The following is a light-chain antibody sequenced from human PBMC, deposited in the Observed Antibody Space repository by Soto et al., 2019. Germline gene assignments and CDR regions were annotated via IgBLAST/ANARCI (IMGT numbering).Light chain of an antibody. J-gene: IGKJ2*01. Sequence: DVQMTQSPSSLSSSVGAGVTITCRASKMIRTPLNWYQQKPGKAPKLLIYDASSLQSEVPSRFSGSGSGTDFTLTISNLQPEDFATYYCQQSYSVPPTFGQGTKLEI. CDR3: QQSYSVPPT. V-gene: IGKV1-39*01. CDR1: KMIRTP. CDR2: DAS.